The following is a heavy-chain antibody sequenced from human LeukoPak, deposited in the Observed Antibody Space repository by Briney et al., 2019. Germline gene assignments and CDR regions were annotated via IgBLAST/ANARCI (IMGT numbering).Heavy chain of an antibody. CDR3: ARDTAMVTYWFDP. D-gene: IGHD5-18*01. V-gene: IGHV1-46*01. Sequence: ASVKVSCKASGYTFINYYVHWVRQAPGQGLEWMGMINPSGGNTGYAQKFQGRVTMTRDTSTSTVHVELSSLRSDDTAVYYCARDTAMVTYWFDPWGQGTLVTVSS. CDR2: INPSGGNT. J-gene: IGHJ5*02. CDR1: GYTFINYY.